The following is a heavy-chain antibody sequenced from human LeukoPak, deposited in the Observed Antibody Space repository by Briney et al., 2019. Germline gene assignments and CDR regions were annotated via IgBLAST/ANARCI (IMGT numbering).Heavy chain of an antibody. J-gene: IGHJ4*02. CDR3: AKDFMYRGKLELLELDY. D-gene: IGHD1-7*01. Sequence: GRSVRLSCVASGLTFDDYAMHWVRQAPGRGVAWVSGICWYSGSIDFADSLKGRFTICRDNAKNSLYLQMNSQRAEHAAVYYCAKDFMYRGKLELLELDYWGQGTLVTVSS. V-gene: IGHV3-9*01. CDR2: ICWYSGSI. CDR1: GLTFDDYA.